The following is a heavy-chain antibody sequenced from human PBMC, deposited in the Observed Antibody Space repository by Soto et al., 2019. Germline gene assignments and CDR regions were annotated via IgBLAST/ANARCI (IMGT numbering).Heavy chain of an antibody. CDR1: GGTFSSYA. D-gene: IGHD4-17*01. CDR2: IIPIFGTA. Sequence: GGSVKVSCKASGGTFSSYAISSVRQAPGQGLDWMGGIIPIFGTANYAQKFQGRVTITADESRSRAYRELSSLRSEDTAVYYCASNCDYSPSDYWGQGTLVTVSS. CDR3: ASNCDYSPSDY. V-gene: IGHV1-69*13. J-gene: IGHJ4*02.